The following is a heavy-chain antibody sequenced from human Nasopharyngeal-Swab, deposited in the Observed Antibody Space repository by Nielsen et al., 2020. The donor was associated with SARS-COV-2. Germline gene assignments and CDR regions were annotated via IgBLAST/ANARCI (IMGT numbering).Heavy chain of an antibody. CDR2: ISSSSSYI. CDR1: GFTFSSYS. CDR3: ARGGEGWYEMAEFDY. V-gene: IGHV3-21*04. D-gene: IGHD5-24*01. J-gene: IGHJ4*02. Sequence: GESLKISCAASGFTFSSYSMNWVRQAPGKGLEWVSSISSSSSYIYYADSVKGRFTISRDNAKNSLYLQMNSLRAEDTAVYYCARGGEGWYEMAEFDYWGQGTLVTVSS.